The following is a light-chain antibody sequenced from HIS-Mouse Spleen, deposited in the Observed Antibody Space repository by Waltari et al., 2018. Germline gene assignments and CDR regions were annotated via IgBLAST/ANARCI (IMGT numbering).Light chain of an antibody. J-gene: IGKJ1*01. V-gene: IGKV1-17*01. CDR2: AAA. CDR3: LQHNRDPWT. CDR1: QGSRNG. Sequence: DIQMTQSPSSLSASVADRVTITCRASQGSRNGLGWYQQKPGKAPKRLIYAAASLQSGVPSRFSGSGSGIEFTLTISSLQPEEFATYYCLQHNRDPWTFGQWPKVEIK.